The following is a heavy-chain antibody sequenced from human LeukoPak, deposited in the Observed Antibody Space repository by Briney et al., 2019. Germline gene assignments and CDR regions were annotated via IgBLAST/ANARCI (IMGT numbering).Heavy chain of an antibody. Sequence: AASVKVSCKASGYTFTSYYMHWVRQAPGQGLEWMGGIIPIFGTANYAQKFQGRVTITADESTSTAYMELSSLRSEDTAVYYCARERADSSGAFGYFQHWGQGTLVTVSS. V-gene: IGHV1-69*13. J-gene: IGHJ1*01. CDR3: ARERADSSGAFGYFQH. D-gene: IGHD3-22*01. CDR2: IIPIFGTA. CDR1: GYTFTSYY.